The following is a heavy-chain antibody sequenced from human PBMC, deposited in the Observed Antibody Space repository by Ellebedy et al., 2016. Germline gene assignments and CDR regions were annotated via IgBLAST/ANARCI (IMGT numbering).Heavy chain of an antibody. CDR1: GFTFSNYN. D-gene: IGHD3-22*01. Sequence: GESLKISCAASGFTFSNYNMNWVRQAPGKGLEWVSSVSGSRKTKYYADSVKGRFTISRDNAQNSLYLQMNSLRADDTAVYYCARDNYYDPLDVWGQGTMVTVSS. CDR2: VSGSRKTK. CDR3: ARDNYYDPLDV. V-gene: IGHV3-48*01. J-gene: IGHJ3*01.